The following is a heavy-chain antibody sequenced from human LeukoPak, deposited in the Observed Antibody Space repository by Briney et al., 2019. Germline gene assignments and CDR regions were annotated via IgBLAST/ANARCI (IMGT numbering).Heavy chain of an antibody. Sequence: GGSLRLSCAASGFIFSSYWMSWIRQAPGKGLEWVANIKQDGNEKYYVDSVKGRFTVSRDNSKNSFYLQMSSLRAEDTGVFYCARDVAYSAFDYWGQGTLVTVSS. CDR3: ARDVAYSAFDY. D-gene: IGHD2-21*01. V-gene: IGHV3-7*01. J-gene: IGHJ4*02. CDR1: GFIFSSYW. CDR2: IKQDGNEK.